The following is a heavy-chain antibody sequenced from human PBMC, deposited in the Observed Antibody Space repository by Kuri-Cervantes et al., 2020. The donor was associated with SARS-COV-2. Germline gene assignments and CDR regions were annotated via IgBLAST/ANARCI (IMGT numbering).Heavy chain of an antibody. Sequence: SCAVSGGSISSSNWWSWVRQPPGKGLEWIGEIHHSGSTNYNPSLKSRVTVSVDTSRNQFSLRLSSVTAADTAVYYCARGGTTVPTSGAFDFWGQGTLVTVSS. CDR1: GGSISSSNW. J-gene: IGHJ3*01. V-gene: IGHV4-4*02. CDR2: IHHSGST. CDR3: ARGGTTVPTSGAFDF. D-gene: IGHD4-17*01.